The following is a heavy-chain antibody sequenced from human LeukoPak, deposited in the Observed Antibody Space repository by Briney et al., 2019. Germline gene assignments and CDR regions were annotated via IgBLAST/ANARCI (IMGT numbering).Heavy chain of an antibody. J-gene: IGHJ4*02. D-gene: IGHD3-10*01. CDR1: GYTFTSYD. CDR3: ATHTYYYSSGSFAY. V-gene: IGHV1-8*01. CDR2: MNPSSGNT. Sequence: GASVKVSCKASGYTFTSYDINWVRQATGQGAEWMGWMNPSSGNTGYAQRFQGRVSMTRDTSTNTAYLELSSLRSEDTAVYYCATHTYYYSSGSFAYWGQGTLVTVSS.